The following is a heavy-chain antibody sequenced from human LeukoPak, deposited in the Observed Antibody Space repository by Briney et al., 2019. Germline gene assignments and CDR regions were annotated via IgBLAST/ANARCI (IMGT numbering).Heavy chain of an antibody. CDR1: GYTFVSHG. J-gene: IGHJ4*02. CDR2: ISAYNGDT. Sequence: GASVKVSCKAAGYTFVSHGISWVRLAPGQGLEWMGWISAYNGDTKYAQKFQARVTMTTDTSTSTAYMELRSLRSDDTAVYYCARDLAFSIVATIKGIDYWGQGTLVTVSS. CDR3: ARDLAFSIVATIKGIDY. V-gene: IGHV1-18*01. D-gene: IGHD5-12*01.